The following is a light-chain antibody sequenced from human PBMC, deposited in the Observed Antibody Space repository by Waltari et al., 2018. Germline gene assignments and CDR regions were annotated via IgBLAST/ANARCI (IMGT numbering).Light chain of an antibody. V-gene: IGKV3-11*01. Sequence: EIVLTQTPATLSLSPGERATLSCRASQSVSSYLAWYQQKPGQAPRLLIYEASKRATGIPARFSGSGSGTDFTLTISSLEPEDFAVYYCQQRSNWPLTFGPGTKVDIK. J-gene: IGKJ3*01. CDR2: EAS. CDR1: QSVSSY. CDR3: QQRSNWPLT.